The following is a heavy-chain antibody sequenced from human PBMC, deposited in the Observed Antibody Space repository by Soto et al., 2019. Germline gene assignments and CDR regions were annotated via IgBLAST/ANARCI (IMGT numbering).Heavy chain of an antibody. D-gene: IGHD2-15*01. CDR3: ARGDRFRCSGDRCFSDGLFLS. V-gene: IGHV3-48*02. J-gene: IGHJ5*02. CDR1: GFPFGIQC. CDR2: NKCCCSTI. Sequence: EVQLVESGGGLVQRGGSLRTPCCASGFPFGIQCLKWGRQAPGEGPEGNSKNKCCCSTIDYADSVKGRFIISRDNADNSLYLQMNSLRDADTAVYYCARGDRFRCSGDRCFSDGLFLSWGQGTLVTVSS.